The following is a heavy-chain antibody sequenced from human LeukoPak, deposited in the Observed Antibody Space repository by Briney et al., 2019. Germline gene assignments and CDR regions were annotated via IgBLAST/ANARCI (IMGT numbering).Heavy chain of an antibody. V-gene: IGHV3-73*01. Sequence: GSLRLSCAASGFTFSGSAMHWVRQASGKGLEWVGRIRSKANSYATAYAASVKGRFTISRDDSKNTAYLQMNSLKSEDTAVYYCTTYGSGRKFDYWGQGILVTVSS. CDR3: TTYGSGRKFDY. D-gene: IGHD3-10*01. J-gene: IGHJ4*02. CDR1: GFTFSGSA. CDR2: IRSKANSYAT.